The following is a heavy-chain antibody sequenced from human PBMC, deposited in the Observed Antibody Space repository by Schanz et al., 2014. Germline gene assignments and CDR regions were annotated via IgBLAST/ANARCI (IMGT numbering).Heavy chain of an antibody. J-gene: IGHJ4*02. V-gene: IGHV3-30*02. CDR3: AKEESLPSLVDY. D-gene: IGHD2-21*02. CDR2: IRYDGSSK. CDR1: GFTFSSYS. Sequence: QVQLVESGGGVVQPGGSLRLSCAASGFTFSSYSMHWVRQAPGKGLEWVAFIRYDGSSKYYADSVRGRFTVSRDNSKNTVYLQMNSLRAEDTAVYYCAKEESLPSLVDYWGQGTLVTVSS.